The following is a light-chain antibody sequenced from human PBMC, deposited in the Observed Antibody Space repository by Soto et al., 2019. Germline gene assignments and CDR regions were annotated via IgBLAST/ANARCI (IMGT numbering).Light chain of an antibody. CDR1: QSISTY. Sequence: DIQMTQSPSSLSASVGDRVTITCRASQSISTYLDWYQQRPGKAPNLLIYAASSLQSGVPSRFSGRGSGTDFTLTINSLQPEDFATYYCQQSYSTPLTFGGGTKVEIK. CDR2: AAS. J-gene: IGKJ4*01. CDR3: QQSYSTPLT. V-gene: IGKV1-39*01.